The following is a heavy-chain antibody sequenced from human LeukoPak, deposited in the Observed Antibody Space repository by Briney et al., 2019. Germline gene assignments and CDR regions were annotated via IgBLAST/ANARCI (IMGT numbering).Heavy chain of an antibody. CDR1: SGSFSGYY. V-gene: IGHV4-34*01. CDR2: INHSGST. D-gene: IGHD3-9*01. CDR3: ARGLLTGYYYLFDY. Sequence: SETLSLTCAVYSGSFSGYYWSWIRQPPGKGLEWIGEINHSGSTNYNPSLKSRVTISVDTSKNQFSLKLSSVTAADTAVYYCARGLLTGYYYLFDYWGQGTLVTVSS. J-gene: IGHJ4*02.